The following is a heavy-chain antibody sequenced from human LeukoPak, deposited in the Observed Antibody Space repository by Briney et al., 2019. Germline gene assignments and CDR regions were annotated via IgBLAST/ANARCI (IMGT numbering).Heavy chain of an antibody. Sequence: SETLSLTCTVSGGSVSSCYWSWIRQPPGKGLEWIGYIFYSGTTNYNPSLKSRVTISVDTSKNQFSLKLSSVTAADTAIYYCARRRTSRGYENFDYWGQGTLVTVSS. CDR2: IFYSGTT. D-gene: IGHD5-12*01. J-gene: IGHJ4*02. CDR3: ARRRTSRGYENFDY. CDR1: GGSVSSCY. V-gene: IGHV4-59*08.